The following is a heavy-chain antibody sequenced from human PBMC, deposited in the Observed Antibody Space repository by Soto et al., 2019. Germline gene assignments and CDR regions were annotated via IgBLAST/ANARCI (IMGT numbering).Heavy chain of an antibody. Sequence: EVQLLESGGGLVQPGESLRLSCAASGFTFSSYAMTCVRQAPGKGLEWVSSISGSGDYTYFADSVKGRFTISRDNSKDTMYLQMSSLRVEDTAIYYCAKDSLSHPQGRFDPWGQGTLVTVSS. CDR1: GFTFSSYA. CDR2: ISGSGDYT. CDR3: AKDSLSHPQGRFDP. J-gene: IGHJ5*02. V-gene: IGHV3-23*01. D-gene: IGHD3-3*02.